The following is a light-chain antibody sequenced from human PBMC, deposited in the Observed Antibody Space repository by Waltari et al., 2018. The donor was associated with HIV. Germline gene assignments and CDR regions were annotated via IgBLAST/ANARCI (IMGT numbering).Light chain of an antibody. V-gene: IGLV7-46*01. J-gene: IGLJ2*01. CDR2: DTS. CDR3: LLSFNGVVV. CDR1: TRAVTTGHC. Sequence: QAVVTQEPSLPVSPGGTVTLTCASSTRAVTTGHCPYCFQRRPGKAPKTLLYDTSTRHSCTPARFSGSLLGDKAALTLTGAQFEDEADYFCLLSFNGVVVFGGGTSLTVL.